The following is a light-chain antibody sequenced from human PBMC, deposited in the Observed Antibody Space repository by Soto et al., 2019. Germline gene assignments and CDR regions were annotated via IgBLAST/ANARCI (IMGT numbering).Light chain of an antibody. CDR3: QSYDSGVTGSV. CDR2: SNT. J-gene: IGLJ1*01. Sequence: QSVLTQPPSVSGAPGQTVTISCTGSSSNIGAGFDVHWYQQVPGTAPKLVLYSNTARPSGVPDRFSGSRSGSSGSLAITARQHDDEADDYCQSYDSGVTGSVFGTGTKLTVL. CDR1: SSNIGAGFD. V-gene: IGLV1-40*01.